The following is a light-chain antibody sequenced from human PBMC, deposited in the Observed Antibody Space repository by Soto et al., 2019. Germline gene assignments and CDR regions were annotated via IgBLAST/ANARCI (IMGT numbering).Light chain of an antibody. J-gene: IGKJ3*01. V-gene: IGKV3-15*01. CDR3: QHYNDWPFT. Sequence: EIVMTQSPATLSVSPVERATLSCRASQSVSSNLAWYQQKPGQAPRLLIYGVSTRATGFPARFSGSGSGTEFTLTISSLQSEDFAVYYCQHYNDWPFTFGPGTKVDIK. CDR2: GVS. CDR1: QSVSSN.